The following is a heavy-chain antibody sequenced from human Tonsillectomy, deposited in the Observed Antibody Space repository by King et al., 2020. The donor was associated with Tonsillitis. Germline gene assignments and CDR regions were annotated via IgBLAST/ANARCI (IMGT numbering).Heavy chain of an antibody. V-gene: IGHV3-23*04. Sequence: VPLVQSGGGLVQPWGSLRLSCAASGFPFRSYPMSWVRQAPGKGLEWVSAISGSGGSTYYADSGKGRFTISRDNSKNTLYLQMNSLRAEDTAVYYCAKSDSGGYEGHNWVDHWGQGIRVTVSA. D-gene: IGHD6-19*01. CDR1: GFPFRSYP. J-gene: IGHJ5*02. CDR2: ISGSGGST. CDR3: AKSDSGGYEGHNWVDH.